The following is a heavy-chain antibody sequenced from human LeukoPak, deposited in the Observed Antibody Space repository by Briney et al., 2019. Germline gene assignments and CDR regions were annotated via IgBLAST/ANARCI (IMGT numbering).Heavy chain of an antibody. CDR3: ARDSVSYDSSGYDY. Sequence: GASVKVSFKASWYTLSSYGISWGRQAPGQGLGWVGWISAYNGNTNYAQKLQGRVTMTTDTSTSTAYMELRSLRSDDTAVYYCARDSVSYDSSGYDYWGQGTLVTVSS. J-gene: IGHJ4*02. D-gene: IGHD3-22*01. CDR1: WYTLSSYG. CDR2: ISAYNGNT. V-gene: IGHV1-18*01.